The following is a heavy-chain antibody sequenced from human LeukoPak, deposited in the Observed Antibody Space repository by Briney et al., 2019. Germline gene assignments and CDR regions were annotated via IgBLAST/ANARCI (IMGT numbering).Heavy chain of an antibody. CDR2: INHSGST. Sequence: SETLSLTCAVYGGSFSGYYWSWIRQPPGKGLEWIGEINHSGSTNYNPSLKSRVTISVDTSKNQFSLKLSSVTAADTAVYYCARGIRQYCSSTSCYKNSFDPWGQGTLVTVSS. CDR1: GGSFSGYY. J-gene: IGHJ5*02. D-gene: IGHD2-2*02. CDR3: ARGIRQYCSSTSCYKNSFDP. V-gene: IGHV4-34*01.